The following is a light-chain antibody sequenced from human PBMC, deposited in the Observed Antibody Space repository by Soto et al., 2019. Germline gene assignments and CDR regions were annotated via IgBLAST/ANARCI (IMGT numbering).Light chain of an antibody. J-gene: IGKJ2*01. V-gene: IGKV1-5*01. CDR1: QRISKW. CDR3: HQYDSYPYT. CDR2: DAS. Sequence: DILMTQSPSILSASVGDTVTITCRASQRISKWVAWYQQRAGKAPTALIFDASNSEKGVPSRFSGSGPGTEFTLIISGLQPEDFAPYYCHQYDSYPYTFGQGTKLEI.